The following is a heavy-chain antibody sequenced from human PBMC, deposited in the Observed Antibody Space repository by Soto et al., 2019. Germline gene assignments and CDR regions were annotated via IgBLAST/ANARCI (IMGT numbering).Heavy chain of an antibody. CDR2: ISWNSGSI. D-gene: IGHD6-13*01. CDR1: GFTFDDYA. CDR3: AKDMTPGEQQLVYY. J-gene: IGHJ4*02. Sequence: GGSLRLSCAASGFTFDDYAMHWVRQAPGKGLEWVSGISWNSGSIGYADSVKGRFTISRDNAKNSLYLQMNSLRAEDTALYYCAKDMTPGEQQLVYYWGQGTLVTVSS. V-gene: IGHV3-9*01.